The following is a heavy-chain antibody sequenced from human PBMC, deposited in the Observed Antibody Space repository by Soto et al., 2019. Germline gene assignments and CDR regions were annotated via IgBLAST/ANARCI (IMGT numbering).Heavy chain of an antibody. CDR1: GGTFTTST. D-gene: IGHD3-16*01. Sequence: QVQLVQSGAEVKKPGSSVKVSCQTSGGTFTTSTISRVRQAPGQGLEWMGGIIPVFGTPSYAQKFQGRVTMIADKSSSTAYMELRNLRSEDTAMYYCARPADYVSGFSQWGQGTLVTVSS. V-gene: IGHV1-69*06. J-gene: IGHJ4*02. CDR2: IIPVFGTP. CDR3: ARPADYVSGFSQ.